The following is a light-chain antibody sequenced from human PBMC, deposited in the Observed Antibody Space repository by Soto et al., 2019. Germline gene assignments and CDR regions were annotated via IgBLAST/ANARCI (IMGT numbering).Light chain of an antibody. J-gene: IGKJ2*01. V-gene: IGKV3-20*01. Sequence: EIVLTQSPGTLSLSPGERATLSCRASQSVSSSYLAWYQQKPGQAPRLLIYGASNRATGIPDRFSASGSGTDFTLTISRLEPEDFAVYYCQQYWSSPPYTFGQGTKLEIK. CDR2: GAS. CDR3: QQYWSSPPYT. CDR1: QSVSSSY.